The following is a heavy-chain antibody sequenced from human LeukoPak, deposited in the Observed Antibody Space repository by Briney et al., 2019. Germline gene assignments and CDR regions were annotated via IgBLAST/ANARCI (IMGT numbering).Heavy chain of an antibody. D-gene: IGHD3-22*01. CDR3: AREAGYYDSSGYLDFDY. Sequence: SVKVSCKASGGTFSSYASSWLRQAPGQGLEWMGRIIPIFGTANYAQKFQGRVTITADKSTSTAYMELSSLRSEDTAVYYCAREAGYYDSSGYLDFDYWGQGTLVTVSS. CDR1: GGTFSSYA. V-gene: IGHV1-69*06. CDR2: IIPIFGTA. J-gene: IGHJ4*02.